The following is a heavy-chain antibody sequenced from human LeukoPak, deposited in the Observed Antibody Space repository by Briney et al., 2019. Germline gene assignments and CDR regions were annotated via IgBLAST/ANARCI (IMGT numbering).Heavy chain of an antibody. CDR3: ARVRIAAQYYMDV. V-gene: IGHV1-46*01. J-gene: IGHJ6*03. CDR2: INPSGGST. CDR1: GYTFTSYY. D-gene: IGHD6-6*01. Sequence: ASVKVSCKASGYTFTSYYMHWVRQAPGQGLEWMGVINPSGGSTSYAQKFQGRVTMTRDTSTSTVYMELSSLRSEDTAVYYCARVRIAAQYYMDVWGKGTTVTVSS.